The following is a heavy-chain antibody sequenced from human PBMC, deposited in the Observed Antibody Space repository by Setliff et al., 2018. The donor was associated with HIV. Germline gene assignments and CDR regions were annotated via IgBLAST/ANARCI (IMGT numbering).Heavy chain of an antibody. CDR1: GGSISSSNYY. CDR3: ARVDCSSTSCYRDYYYYMDV. J-gene: IGHJ6*03. Sequence: PSETLSLTCTVSGGSISSSNYYWGWIRQPPGKGLEWIGSIYYSGSTYYNPALKSRVTISVDTSKNQLSLKLSSVTAADTAVYYCARVDCSSTSCYRDYYYYMDVWGKGTTVTVSS. CDR2: IYYSGST. D-gene: IGHD2-2*01. V-gene: IGHV4-39*01.